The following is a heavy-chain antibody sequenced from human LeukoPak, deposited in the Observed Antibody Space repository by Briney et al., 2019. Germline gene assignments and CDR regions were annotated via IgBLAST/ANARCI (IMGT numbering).Heavy chain of an antibody. CDR3: ASGTTLVQGVIFYY. J-gene: IGHJ4*02. CDR1: GFTASSNY. CDR2: IYSGGNT. D-gene: IGHD3-10*01. V-gene: IGHV3-53*01. Sequence: PGGSLRLSCTASGFTASSNYMSWVRQAPGKGLEWVSVIYSGGNTYYADSMRGRFTISRDNSKNTVFLQMNSLRADDTAVYYCASGTTLVQGVIFYYWGQGTLVTVSS.